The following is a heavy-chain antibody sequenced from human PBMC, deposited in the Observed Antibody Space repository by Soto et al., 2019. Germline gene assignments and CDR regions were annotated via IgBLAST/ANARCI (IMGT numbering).Heavy chain of an antibody. D-gene: IGHD5-12*01. CDR3: AREGGYDSYYYGMDV. CDR1: GYTFTGYY. V-gene: IGHV1-2*04. J-gene: IGHJ6*02. CDR2: INPNSGGT. Sequence: GASVKVSCKASGYTFTGYYMHWVRQAPGQGLEWMGWINPNSGGTNYAQKFQGWVTMTRDTSISTAYMELSRLRSDDTAVYYCAREGGYDSYYYGMDVWGQGTTVTVSS.